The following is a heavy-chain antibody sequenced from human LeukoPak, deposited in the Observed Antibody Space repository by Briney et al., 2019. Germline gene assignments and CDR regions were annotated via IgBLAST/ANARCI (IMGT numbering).Heavy chain of an antibody. CDR1: GFTFTNYG. Sequence: PGKSLRLSCAASGFTFTNYGMHWVRQAPGKELEWVAVIWYDGSKKYYADSVKGRFTISRDNSKNTVYMQMNSMRVEDTAVYYCVKDDGRVKGHIDYWGQGTPVTVS. V-gene: IGHV3-33*06. CDR2: IWYDGSKK. CDR3: VKDDGRVKGHIDY. D-gene: IGHD5-24*01. J-gene: IGHJ4*02.